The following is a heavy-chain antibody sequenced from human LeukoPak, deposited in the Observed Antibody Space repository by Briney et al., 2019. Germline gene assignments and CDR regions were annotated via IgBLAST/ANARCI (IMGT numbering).Heavy chain of an antibody. D-gene: IGHD1-7*01. V-gene: IGHV4-30-2*01. CDR3: ARALGKIMGNWNYGRGAYFDY. CDR1: GGSISSGGYY. Sequence: PSETLSLTCTVSGGSISSGGYYWSWIRQPPGKGLEWIGYIYHSGSTYYNPSLKSRVTISVDRSKNQFSLKLSSVTATDTAVYYCARALGKIMGNWNYGRGAYFDYWGQGTLVTVSS. CDR2: IYHSGST. J-gene: IGHJ4*02.